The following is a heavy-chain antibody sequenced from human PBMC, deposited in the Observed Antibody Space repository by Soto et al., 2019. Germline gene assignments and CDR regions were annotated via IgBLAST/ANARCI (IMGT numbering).Heavy chain of an antibody. CDR1: GFTLTSTGVG. J-gene: IGHJ4*02. D-gene: IGHD6-13*01. Sequence: QITLKESGPTLVKPTQTLTLTCSFSGFTLTSTGVGVCWLRQSPGKALEWLALIYWDDDKRYRASLKSRLTIAKDNSKNQVVLTMTNMDPVDTATYYCSHSSGAAADLFDYWGQGILVTVSA. V-gene: IGHV2-5*02. CDR2: IYWDDDK. CDR3: SHSSGAAADLFDY.